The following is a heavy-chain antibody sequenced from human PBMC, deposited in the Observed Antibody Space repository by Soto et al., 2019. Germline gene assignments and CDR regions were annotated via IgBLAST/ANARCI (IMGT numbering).Heavy chain of an antibody. J-gene: IGHJ4*02. CDR3: ASSTPRLAAAGFVY. CDR1: GGSISSFY. CDR2: IYNSGST. Sequence: KPSETLSLTCTVSGGSISSFYWSWIRQPPGKGLEWIGYIYNSGSTNYNPSLESRVTISVDTSKNQFSLKLSSVTAADTAVYYCASSTPRLAAAGFVYWGQGTLVTVSS. D-gene: IGHD6-13*01. V-gene: IGHV4-59*01.